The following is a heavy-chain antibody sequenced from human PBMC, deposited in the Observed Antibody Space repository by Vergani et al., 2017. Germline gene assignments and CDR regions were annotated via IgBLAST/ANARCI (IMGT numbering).Heavy chain of an antibody. D-gene: IGHD3-10*01. CDR3: ARGPSMVRGRGFDP. V-gene: IGHV4-59*10. CDR1: GGSFSGYY. CDR2: IYTSGST. Sequence: QVQLQQWGAGLLKPSETLSLTCAVYGGSFSGYYWSWIRQPPGKGLEWIGRIYTSGSTNYNPSLKSRVTMSVDTSKNQFSLKLSSVTAADTAVYYCARGPSMVRGRGFDPWGQGTLVTVSS. J-gene: IGHJ5*02.